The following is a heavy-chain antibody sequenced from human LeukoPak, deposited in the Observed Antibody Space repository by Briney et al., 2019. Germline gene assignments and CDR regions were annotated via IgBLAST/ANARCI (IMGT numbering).Heavy chain of an antibody. CDR3: ASRVYSSSPFDY. V-gene: IGHV1-18*01. CDR2: ISAYNGNT. J-gene: IGHJ4*02. D-gene: IGHD6-13*01. CDR1: GYTFTSYG. Sequence: ASVKVSCKASGYTFTSYGISWVRQAPGQGLEWMGWISAYNGNTNYAQKLQGRVTMTRNTSISTAYMELSSLRSEDTAVYYCASRVYSSSPFDYWGQGTLVTVSS.